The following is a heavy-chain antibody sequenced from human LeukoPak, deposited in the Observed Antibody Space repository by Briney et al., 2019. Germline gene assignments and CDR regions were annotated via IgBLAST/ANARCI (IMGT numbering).Heavy chain of an antibody. J-gene: IGHJ3*02. D-gene: IGHD1-26*01. CDR3: ARRVGGTTSRAFDI. Sequence: GESLKISCKGSGYIFTNYWIAWVRQMPGKGLEYMGIIYPGDSDTRYSPSFQGQVTISADKSISTAYLQWSSLKASDTAMYYCARRVGGTTSRAFDIWGQGTMVSVSS. CDR1: GYIFTNYW. CDR2: IYPGDSDT. V-gene: IGHV5-51*01.